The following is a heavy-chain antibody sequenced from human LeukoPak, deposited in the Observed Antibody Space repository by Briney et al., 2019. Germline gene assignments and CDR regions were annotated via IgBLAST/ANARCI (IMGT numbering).Heavy chain of an antibody. CDR2: ISYDGSNK. J-gene: IGHJ6*02. CDR1: GFTFSSYG. CDR3: AKDQTGVEWLRLYYCYGMDV. D-gene: IGHD5-12*01. V-gene: IGHV3-30*18. Sequence: GRSLRLSCAASGFTFSSYGMHWVRQAPGKGLEWVAVISYDGSNKYYADSVKGRFTISRDNSKNTLYLQMNSLRAEDTAVYYCAKDQTGVEWLRLYYCYGMDVWGQGTTVTVSS.